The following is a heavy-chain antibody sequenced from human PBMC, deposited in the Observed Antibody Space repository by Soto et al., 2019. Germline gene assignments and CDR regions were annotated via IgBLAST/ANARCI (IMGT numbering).Heavy chain of an antibody. V-gene: IGHV3-30-3*01. CDR3: ARDGYDSSGYYFDY. Sequence: PGGSLRLPCAASGFTFSSYAMHWVRKAPGKGLEWVAVISYGGSNKYYADSVKGRFTISRDNSKNTLYLQMNSLRAEDTAVYYCARDGYDSSGYYFDYWGQGTLVT. CDR1: GFTFSSYA. J-gene: IGHJ4*02. D-gene: IGHD3-22*01. CDR2: ISYGGSNK.